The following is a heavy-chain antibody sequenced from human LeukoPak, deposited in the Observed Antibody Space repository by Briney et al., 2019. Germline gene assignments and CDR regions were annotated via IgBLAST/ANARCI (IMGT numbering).Heavy chain of an antibody. CDR2: IIPIFGTA. V-gene: IGHV1-69*05. D-gene: IGHD6-19*01. J-gene: IGHJ4*02. CDR1: GGTFSSYA. Sequence: ASVKVSCKASGGTFSSYAISWLRQAPGQGLEWMGGIIPIFGTANYAQKFQGRVTITTDESTSTAYMELSSLRSEDTAVYYCARDSSGWYEARYFDYWGQGTLVTVSS. CDR3: ARDSSGWYEARYFDY.